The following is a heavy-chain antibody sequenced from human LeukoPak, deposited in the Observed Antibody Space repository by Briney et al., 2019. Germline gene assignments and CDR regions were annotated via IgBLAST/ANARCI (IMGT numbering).Heavy chain of an antibody. CDR1: GFTFSSYA. J-gene: IGHJ4*02. Sequence: GGSLRLPCAASGFTFSSYAMHWVRQAPGKGLEWVAVISYDGSNKYYADSVKGRFTISRDNSKNTLYLQMNSLRAEDTAVYYCARDWLHGSGSSWKHLFDYWGQGTLVTVSS. CDR2: ISYDGSNK. D-gene: IGHD3-10*01. CDR3: ARDWLHGSGSSWKHLFDY. V-gene: IGHV3-30-3*01.